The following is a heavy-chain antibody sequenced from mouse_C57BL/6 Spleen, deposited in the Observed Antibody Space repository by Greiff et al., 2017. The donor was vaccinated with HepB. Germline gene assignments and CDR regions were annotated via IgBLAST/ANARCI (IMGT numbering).Heavy chain of an antibody. D-gene: IGHD3-2*02. CDR1: GYTFTSYW. Sequence: QVQLQQPGAELVRPGSSVKLSCKASGYTFTSYWMHWVKQRPIQGLEWIGNIDPSDSETHYNQKFKDKATLTVDKSSSTAYMQLSSLTSEDSAVYYCARRSSGYGNYFDYWGQGTTLTVSS. CDR3: ARRSSGYGNYFDY. CDR2: IDPSDSET. J-gene: IGHJ2*01. V-gene: IGHV1-52*01.